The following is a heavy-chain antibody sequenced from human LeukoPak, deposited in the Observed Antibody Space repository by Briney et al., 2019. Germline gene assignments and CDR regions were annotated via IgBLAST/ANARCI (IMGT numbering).Heavy chain of an antibody. V-gene: IGHV1-69*06. CDR3: ARALYYGAGSYYEHFDY. J-gene: IGHJ4*02. D-gene: IGHD3-10*01. CDR2: IIPSFGSP. CDR1: GYTFTSYD. Sequence: SVKVSCKASGYTFTSYDINWVRQAPGQGLEWMGGIIPSFGSPNYAQKFQGRVTITADKSTSTVYMELSSLRSEDTAVYYCARALYYGAGSYYEHFDYWGQGTLVTVSS.